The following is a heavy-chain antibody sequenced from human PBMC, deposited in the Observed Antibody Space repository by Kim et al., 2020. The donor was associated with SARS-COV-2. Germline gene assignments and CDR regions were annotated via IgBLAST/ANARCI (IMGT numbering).Heavy chain of an antibody. V-gene: IGHV1-3*01. J-gene: IGHJ3*02. D-gene: IGHD2-15*01. Sequence: KFRGRVTITRDTSASTAYMELSSLRSEDTALYYCAREEGYCSGGSCYKAAFDIWGQGTVVTVSS. CDR3: AREEGYCSGGSCYKAAFDI.